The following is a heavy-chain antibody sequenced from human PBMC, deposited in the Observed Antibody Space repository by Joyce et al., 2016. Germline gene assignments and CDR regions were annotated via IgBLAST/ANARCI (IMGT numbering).Heavy chain of an antibody. CDR1: GGSFSGYY. CDR3: ARGLSAFDFSNFAGYDY. CDR2: INHSGST. D-gene: IGHD4-11*01. J-gene: IGHJ4*02. V-gene: IGHV4-34*01. Sequence: QVQLQQWGAGLLKPSETLSLTCDVYGGSFSGYYWSWIRQPPGKGLEWIGEINHSGSTNYNPSLESRVTISVDPSKNQFSLRLSSVTAADTAVYYCARGLSAFDFSNFAGYDYWGQGTLVTVSS.